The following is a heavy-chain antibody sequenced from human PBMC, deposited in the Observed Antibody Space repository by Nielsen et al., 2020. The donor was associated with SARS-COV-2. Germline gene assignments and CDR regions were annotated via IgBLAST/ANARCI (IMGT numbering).Heavy chain of an antibody. CDR1: GFTFSRHA. V-gene: IGHV3-23*01. J-gene: IGHJ4*02. D-gene: IGHD1-1*01. Sequence: GGSLRLSCAASGFTFSRHAMTWVRQAPGKGLEWVSIIGAGGDSIYYADSVKGRFTISRDNSKNTLYLQMNSLRAEDTAVYYCAKDRPIGRLEPTGFDYWGQGTLVTVSS. CDR2: IGAGGDSI. CDR3: AKDRPIGRLEPTGFDY.